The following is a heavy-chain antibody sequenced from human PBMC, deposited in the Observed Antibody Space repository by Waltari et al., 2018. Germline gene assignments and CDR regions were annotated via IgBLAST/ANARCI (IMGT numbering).Heavy chain of an antibody. CDR3: AKSITMVRGVFYYFDY. CDR2: IFGGGTT. Sequence: SWVRQAPGKGLEWVSVIFGGGTTYYADSVKGRFTISTHNSKNTLFLQMNSLRAEDTAVYYCAKSITMVRGVFYYFDYWGQGTLVTVSS. D-gene: IGHD3-10*01. V-gene: IGHV3-53*04. J-gene: IGHJ4*02.